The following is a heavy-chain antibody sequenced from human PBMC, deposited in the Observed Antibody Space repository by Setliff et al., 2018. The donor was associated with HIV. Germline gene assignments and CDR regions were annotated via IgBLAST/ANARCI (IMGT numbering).Heavy chain of an antibody. CDR3: AQLGMVDDFDY. CDR1: GGSIGSGSYY. Sequence: SETLSLTCTVTGGSIGSGSYYWTWIRQPAGKGLEWIGRIYTSGNINYNPSLKSRVTISVDTSKNHFSLKLRSVTAADTAVYYCAQLGMVDDFDYWGQGTLVTVSS. J-gene: IGHJ4*02. D-gene: IGHD1-1*01. V-gene: IGHV4-61*02. CDR2: IYTSGNI.